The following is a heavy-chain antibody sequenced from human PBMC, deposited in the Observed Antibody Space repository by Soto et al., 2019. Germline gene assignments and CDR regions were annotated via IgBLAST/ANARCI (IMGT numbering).Heavy chain of an antibody. V-gene: IGHV1-24*01. CDR1: GYTLTELS. J-gene: IGHJ4*02. CDR2: FDPEDGET. D-gene: IGHD3-22*01. CDR3: ATPLSLHYDSRGYPTYYFDY. Sequence: ASVKVSCKVSGYTLTELSMHWVRQAPGKGXEWMGGFDPEDGETIYAQKFQGRVTMTEDTSTDTAYMELSSLRSEDTAVYYCATPLSLHYDSRGYPTYYFDYWGQGTLVTVSS.